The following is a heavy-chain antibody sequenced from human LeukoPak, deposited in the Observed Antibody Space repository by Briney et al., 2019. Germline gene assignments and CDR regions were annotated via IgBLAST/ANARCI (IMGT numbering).Heavy chain of an antibody. Sequence: SETLSLTCTVSGGSISSGTYYWGWLRQPPGKGLECIGTIYYSGSTSYNPSLKSRVTISVDTSKNQFSLKLTSVTAADTAVYYCAGTYRLRRFDPWGQGTLVTVSS. J-gene: IGHJ5*02. CDR3: AGTYRLRRFDP. CDR2: IYYSGST. V-gene: IGHV4-39*01. CDR1: GGSISSGTYY. D-gene: IGHD2-2*02.